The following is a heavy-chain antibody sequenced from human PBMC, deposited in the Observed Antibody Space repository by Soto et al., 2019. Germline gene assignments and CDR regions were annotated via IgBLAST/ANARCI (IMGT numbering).Heavy chain of an antibody. CDR3: ARTNYYYGMDV. J-gene: IGHJ6*02. CDR2: IYYSGST. V-gene: IGHV4-39*01. Sequence: SETLSLTCTVSGGCISSSRYYWGWIRQPPGKGLEWIGSIYYSGSTYYNPSLKSRVTISVDTSKNQFSLKLSSVTAADTAVYDCARTNYYYGMDVWGQGTTVTVSS. CDR1: GGCISSSRYY.